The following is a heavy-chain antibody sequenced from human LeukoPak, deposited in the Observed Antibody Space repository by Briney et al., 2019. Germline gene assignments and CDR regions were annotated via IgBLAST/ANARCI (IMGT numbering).Heavy chain of an antibody. D-gene: IGHD6-6*01. J-gene: IGHJ6*02. CDR3: TKPWDRRSSSWYYYPMAV. CDR1: GFTFSSYA. V-gene: IGHV3-30-3*01. CDR2: ISYDGSNK. Sequence: GGSLRLSCAASGFTFSSYAMSWVRQAPGKGLEWVAVISYDGSNKYYADSVKGRFTISRDNSKNTLYLQMNSVRTEDTAVYYCTKPWDRRSSSWYYYPMAVWGPGTTVIVSS.